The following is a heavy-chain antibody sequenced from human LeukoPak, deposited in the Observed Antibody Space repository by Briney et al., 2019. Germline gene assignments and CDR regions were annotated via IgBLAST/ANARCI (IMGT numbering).Heavy chain of an antibody. CDR1: GFTFSSYW. D-gene: IGHD6-13*01. CDR3: ASVSAAAGN. J-gene: IGHJ4*02. CDR2: INSDGSST. Sequence: GGSLRLSRAASGFTFSSYWMHWVRHAPGKGLVWVSRINSDGSSTSYADSVKGRFTISRDNAKNTLYLQMNSLRAEDTAVYYCASVSAAAGNWGQGTLVTVSS. V-gene: IGHV3-74*01.